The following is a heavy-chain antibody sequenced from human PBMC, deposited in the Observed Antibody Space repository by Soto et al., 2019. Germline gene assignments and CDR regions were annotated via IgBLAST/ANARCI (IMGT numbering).Heavy chain of an antibody. Sequence: QVQMVQSGAEVKKPGSSVKVSCKASGGTFSSYDISWVRQATGQGLEWRGGIIPNFGTANYAQKFQGRVTMTADESTSTAYMELSSLRSEDTAVYYCARLPTTDIVATLPPFDYWGQGALVTVSS. D-gene: IGHD5-12*01. CDR3: ARLPTTDIVATLPPFDY. J-gene: IGHJ4*02. V-gene: IGHV1-69*01. CDR2: IIPNFGTA. CDR1: GGTFSSYD.